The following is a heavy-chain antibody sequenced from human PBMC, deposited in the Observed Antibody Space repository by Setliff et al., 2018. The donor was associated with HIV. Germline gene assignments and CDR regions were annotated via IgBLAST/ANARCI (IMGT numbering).Heavy chain of an antibody. D-gene: IGHD3-16*01. CDR2: ISHGGSA. V-gene: IGHV4-34*01. CDR1: GESLSAYY. CDR3: ARGRGHVGGDAIDI. J-gene: IGHJ3*02. Sequence: SETLSLTCAVYGESLSAYYWTWIRQPPGKGLEWIGEISHGGSANYNPSLKSRVTISEDTSKNQFSLKLKSATAADTAVYYCARGRGHVGGDAIDIWGQGTMVTVSS.